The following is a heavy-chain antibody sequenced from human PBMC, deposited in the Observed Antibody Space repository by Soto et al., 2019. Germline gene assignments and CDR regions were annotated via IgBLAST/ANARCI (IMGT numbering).Heavy chain of an antibody. D-gene: IGHD2-21*01. V-gene: IGHV4-28*01. Sequence: TSETLSLTCAVSGYSISSSNWWGWIRQPPGKGLEWIGEIYHSGSTSFSPSLRGRATISVDKSNNQFSLRLRSVTAADTAVYYCATLPPRIVVALLPIPTWGQGILVTVSS. CDR2: IYHSGST. CDR3: ATLPPRIVVALLPIPT. J-gene: IGHJ5*02. CDR1: GYSISSSNW.